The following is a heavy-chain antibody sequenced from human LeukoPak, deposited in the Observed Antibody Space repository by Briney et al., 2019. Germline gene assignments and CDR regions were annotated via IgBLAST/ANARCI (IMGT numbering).Heavy chain of an antibody. D-gene: IGHD3-16*02. CDR1: GGSISSYY. CDR3: ARGGMDDHVWGSYRPPPSYYYYYMDV. CDR2: IYYSGST. V-gene: IGHV4-59*01. J-gene: IGHJ6*03. Sequence: SETLSLTCTVSGGSISSYYWSWIRQPPGKGLEWIGYIYYSGSTNYNPSLKSRVTISVDTSKNQSSLKLSSVTAADTAVYYCARGGMDDHVWGSYRPPPSYYYYYMDVWGKGTTVTVSS.